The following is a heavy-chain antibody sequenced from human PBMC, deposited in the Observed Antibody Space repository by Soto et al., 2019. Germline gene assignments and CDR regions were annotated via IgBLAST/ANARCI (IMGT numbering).Heavy chain of an antibody. J-gene: IGHJ6*02. CDR1: GFTFSSYG. CDR3: ARDLRYCSSTSCYRVYYYYYGMDV. Sequence: LRLSCAASGFTFSSYGMHWVRQAPGKGLEWVAVIRYDGSNKYYADSVKGRFTISRDNSKNTLYLQMNSLRAEDTAVYYCARDLRYCSSTSCYRVYYYYYGMDVWGQGTTVTVSS. D-gene: IGHD2-2*01. CDR2: IRYDGSNK. V-gene: IGHV3-33*01.